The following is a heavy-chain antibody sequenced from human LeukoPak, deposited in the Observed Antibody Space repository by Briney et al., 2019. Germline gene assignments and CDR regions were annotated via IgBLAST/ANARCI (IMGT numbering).Heavy chain of an antibody. D-gene: IGHD4-17*01. CDR2: ISWNSGSI. Sequence: LSXXASGFTFDDYAMHWVRQAPGKGLEWVSGISWNSGSIGYADSVKGRFTISRDNAKNSLYLQMNSLRAEDTALYYCATSQGVTTDFDYWGQGTLVTVSS. V-gene: IGHV3-9*01. CDR3: ATSQGVTTDFDY. J-gene: IGHJ4*02. CDR1: GFTFDDYA.